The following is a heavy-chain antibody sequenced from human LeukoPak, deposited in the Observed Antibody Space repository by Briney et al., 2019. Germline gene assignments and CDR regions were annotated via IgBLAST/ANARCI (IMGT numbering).Heavy chain of an antibody. J-gene: IGHJ5*02. CDR3: AREGRRYCSSTSCYTNWFDP. V-gene: IGHV3-48*01. CDR1: RFTFSSYS. Sequence: GGSLRLSCAASRFTFSSYSMNWVRQAPGKGLEWVSYISSSSSTIYYADSVKGRFTISRDNAKNSLYLQMYSLRAEDTAVYYCAREGRRYCSSTSCYTNWFDPWGQGTLVTVSS. D-gene: IGHD2-2*02. CDR2: ISSSSSTI.